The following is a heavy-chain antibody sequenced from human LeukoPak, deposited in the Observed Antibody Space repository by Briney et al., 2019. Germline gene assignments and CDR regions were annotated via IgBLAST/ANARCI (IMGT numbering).Heavy chain of an antibody. V-gene: IGHV4-34*01. CDR3: ARARAVTRNWFDP. CDR1: GGSFSGYY. J-gene: IGHJ5*02. Sequence: SETLSLTCAVYGGSFSGYYWSWIRQPPGKGLEWIGEINHSGSTNYNPSLKSRVTISVDTSKNQFSLKLSSVTAADTAVYCARARAVTRNWFDPWGQGTLVTVSS. D-gene: IGHD4-17*01. CDR2: INHSGST.